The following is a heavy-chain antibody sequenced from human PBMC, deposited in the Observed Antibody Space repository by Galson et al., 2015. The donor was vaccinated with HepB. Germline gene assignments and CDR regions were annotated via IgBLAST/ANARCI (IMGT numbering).Heavy chain of an antibody. J-gene: IGHJ5*02. V-gene: IGHV1-2*06. Sequence: SVKVSCKASGYTFTGYYMHWVRQAPGQGLEWMGRINPNSGGTNYAQKSQGRVTMTRDTSISTAYMELSRLRSDDTAVYYCARVPRNYYDSSGSNWFDPWGQGTLVTVSS. CDR3: ARVPRNYYDSSGSNWFDP. CDR2: INPNSGGT. D-gene: IGHD3-22*01. CDR1: GYTFTGYY.